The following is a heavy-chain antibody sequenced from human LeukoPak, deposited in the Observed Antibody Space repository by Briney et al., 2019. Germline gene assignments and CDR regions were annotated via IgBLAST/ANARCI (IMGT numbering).Heavy chain of an antibody. J-gene: IGHJ4*02. D-gene: IGHD3-10*01. V-gene: IGHV3-21*01. CDR1: GFTFSSYS. CDR3: ARDSTMVQGANPVGY. Sequence: GGSLRLSCAASGFTFSSYSMNWVRQAPGKGLEWVSSISSSSSYIYYADSVKGRFTISRDNAKNSLYLQMNSLRAEDTAVYYCARDSTMVQGANPVGYWGQGTLVTVSS. CDR2: ISSSSSYI.